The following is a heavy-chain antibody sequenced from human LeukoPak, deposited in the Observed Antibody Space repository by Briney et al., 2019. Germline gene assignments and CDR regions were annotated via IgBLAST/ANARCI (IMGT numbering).Heavy chain of an antibody. J-gene: IGHJ4*02. V-gene: IGHV3-23*01. CDR2: ISGGVGST. Sequence: PGGSLRLSCTASGFTFSSYAMSWVRQAPGKGLEWVSVISGGVGSTYYADSVKGRFTISRDNAKNSLYLQMNSLRAEDTAVYYCARRPIRTSSGWTDYWGQGTLVTVSS. CDR1: GFTFSSYA. D-gene: IGHD6-19*01. CDR3: ARRPIRTSSGWTDY.